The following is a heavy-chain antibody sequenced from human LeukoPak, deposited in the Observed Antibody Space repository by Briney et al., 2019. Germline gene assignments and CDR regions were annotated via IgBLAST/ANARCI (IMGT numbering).Heavy chain of an antibody. J-gene: IGHJ6*03. CDR1: GGTFSSYA. D-gene: IGHD3-3*01. V-gene: IGHV1-69*13. CDR2: IIPIFGTA. Sequence: SVKVSCKASGGTFSSYAISWVRQAPGQGLEWMGGIIPIFGTANCTQKFQGRVTITADESTSTAYMELSSLRSEDTAVYYCARDRLRFLEWLSTHSDYYYYMDVWGKGTTVTVSS. CDR3: ARDRLRFLEWLSTHSDYYYYMDV.